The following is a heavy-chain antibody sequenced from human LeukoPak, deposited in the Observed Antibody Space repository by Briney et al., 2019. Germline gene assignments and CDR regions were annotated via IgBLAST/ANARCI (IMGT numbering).Heavy chain of an antibody. CDR1: EFSVGSNY. Sequence: GGSLRLSCAASEFSVGSNYMTWVRQAPGKGLEWVSYISSSGSTIYYADSVKGRFTISRDNAKNSLYRQMNSLRAEDTAVYYCAELGITMIGGVWGKGTTVTISS. CDR3: AELGITMIGGV. V-gene: IGHV3-48*03. CDR2: ISSSGSTI. D-gene: IGHD3-10*02. J-gene: IGHJ6*04.